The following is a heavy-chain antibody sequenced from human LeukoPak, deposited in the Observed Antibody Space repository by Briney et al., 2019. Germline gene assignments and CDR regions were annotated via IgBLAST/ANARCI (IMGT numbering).Heavy chain of an antibody. V-gene: IGHV4-4*07. J-gene: IGHJ4*02. CDR3: ARDRGLDYGGILDY. CDR1: GGSIISYY. CDR2: IYTSGST. Sequence: SETLSLTSTVSGGSIISYYRSWIRQPAGKGLEWIGRIYTSGSTNYNPSLKSRVTISVDKSKNQFSLKLSSVTAADTAVYYCARDRGLDYGGILDYWGQGTLVTVSS. D-gene: IGHD4-23*01.